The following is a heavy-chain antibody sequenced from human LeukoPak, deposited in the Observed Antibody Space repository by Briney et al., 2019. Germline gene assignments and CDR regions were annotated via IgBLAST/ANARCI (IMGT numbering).Heavy chain of an antibody. D-gene: IGHD3-3*01. CDR2: IYYSGST. J-gene: IGHJ4*02. CDR3: ARASTIFGHFAY. Sequence: XETLSLTCAISGGSISVTPYYWGWIRQPPGKGLEWIGSIYYSGSTYYNPSLKSRLTISVDTSKNQFSLKLTSVTAADTAVYYCARASTIFGHFAYWGRGTLVTVSS. V-gene: IGHV4-39*07. CDR1: GGSISVTPYY.